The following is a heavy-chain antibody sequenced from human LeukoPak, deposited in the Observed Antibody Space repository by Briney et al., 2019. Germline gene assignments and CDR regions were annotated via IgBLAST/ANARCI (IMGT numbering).Heavy chain of an antibody. Sequence: PGGSLRLSCAASGFTFSSYWMSWVRQAPGKGLEWVANIKQDGSEKYYVDSVKGRFTISRDNAKNSLYLQMNRLRAEDTAVYYCARAQYCSSTSCYSPRGYMDVWGKGTTVTVSS. CDR1: GFTFSSYW. CDR2: IKQDGSEK. CDR3: ARAQYCSSTSCYSPRGYMDV. D-gene: IGHD2-2*01. V-gene: IGHV3-7*01. J-gene: IGHJ6*03.